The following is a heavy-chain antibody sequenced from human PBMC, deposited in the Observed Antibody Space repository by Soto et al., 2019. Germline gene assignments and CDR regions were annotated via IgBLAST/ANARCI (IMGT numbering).Heavy chain of an antibody. CDR3: TRDASRDSSARGWFDP. J-gene: IGHJ5*02. V-gene: IGHV3-21*01. CDR1: GFTFRSFT. CDR2: ISSNSAYI. D-gene: IGHD6-13*01. Sequence: GSLRLSWASSGFTFRSFTVNWVRQAPGKGLEWVSTISSNSAYIYYTDALRGRFTISRDNAKNSLHLQMNSLRAEDTAVYYCTRDASRDSSARGWFDPWGPGTLVTVSS.